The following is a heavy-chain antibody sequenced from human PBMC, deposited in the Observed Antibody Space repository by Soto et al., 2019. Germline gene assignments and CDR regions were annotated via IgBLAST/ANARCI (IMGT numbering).Heavy chain of an antibody. CDR2: ISAYNGNT. CDR3: ARMGIAVATDAFDI. D-gene: IGHD6-19*01. V-gene: IGHV1-18*01. CDR1: GYTFASYG. Sequence: ASVKGSCKASGYTFASYGISWGRQALGQGLEWMGWISAYNGNTNYAQKLQGRVTMTTDTSTSTAYMELRSLRSDDTAVYYCARMGIAVATDAFDIWGQGTMVTVS. J-gene: IGHJ3*02.